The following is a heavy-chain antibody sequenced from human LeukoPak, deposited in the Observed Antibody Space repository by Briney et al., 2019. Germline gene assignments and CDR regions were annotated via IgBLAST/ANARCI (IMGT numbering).Heavy chain of an antibody. V-gene: IGHV3-7*03. J-gene: IGHJ6*02. Sequence: GGSLRLSCAASGFALSSHWMTWVRQVPGRGPEWVANVNRDGSETYYLDFVKGRFTISKDNAKNSLYLQMNSLRAEDTALYHCARNNGMDVWGQGTTVIVSS. CDR2: VNRDGSET. CDR1: GFALSSHW. CDR3: ARNNGMDV.